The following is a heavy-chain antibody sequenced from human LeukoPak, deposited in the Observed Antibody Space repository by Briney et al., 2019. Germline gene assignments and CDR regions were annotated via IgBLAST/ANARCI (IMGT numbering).Heavy chain of an antibody. J-gene: IGHJ4*02. CDR2: IYTSGST. CDR1: GGSISSGSYY. V-gene: IGHV4-61*02. D-gene: IGHD1-26*01. Sequence: TASETLSLTCTVSGGSISSGSYYWSWIRQPAGKGLEWIGRIYTSGSTNYNPSLKSRVTISVDTSKNQFSLKLSSVIAADTAVYYCARGYGGYFDYWGQGTLVTVSS. CDR3: ARGYGGYFDY.